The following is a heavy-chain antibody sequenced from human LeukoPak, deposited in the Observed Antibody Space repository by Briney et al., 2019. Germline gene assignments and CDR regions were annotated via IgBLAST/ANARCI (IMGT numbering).Heavy chain of an antibody. CDR3: ARLILGQQLPNFDY. V-gene: IGHV3-30-3*01. Sequence: PGGSLRLSCAASGFTFSSYAMHWVRQAPGKGLEWVAVISYDGSNKYYADSVKGRFTISRDNSKNTLYLQMNSLRAEDTAVYYCARLILGQQLPNFDYWGQGTLVTVSS. CDR1: GFTFSSYA. CDR2: ISYDGSNK. J-gene: IGHJ4*02. D-gene: IGHD6-13*01.